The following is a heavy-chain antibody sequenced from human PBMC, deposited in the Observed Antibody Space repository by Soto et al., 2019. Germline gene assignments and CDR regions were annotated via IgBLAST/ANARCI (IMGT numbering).Heavy chain of an antibody. CDR3: ATDFSGWYGSSEYGF. J-gene: IGHJ4*02. CDR2: ISYDGGNK. Sequence: QVQLVESGGGVVQPGRSRRLSCAASGFTFSSSGIHWVRQAPGKGLEWVAVISYDGGNKYYVDSVKGRFTISRDNSKNTLYLQMNSLRAEDTAVYYCATDFSGWYGSSEYGFWGQGTLVTVSS. D-gene: IGHD6-19*01. V-gene: IGHV3-30*03. CDR1: GFTFSSSG.